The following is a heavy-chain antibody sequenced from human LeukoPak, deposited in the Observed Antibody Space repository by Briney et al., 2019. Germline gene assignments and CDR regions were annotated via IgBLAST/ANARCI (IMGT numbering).Heavy chain of an antibody. CDR2: ITSSTNYI. V-gene: IGHV3-21*04. D-gene: IGHD3-22*01. Sequence: GGSLRLSCAASGFTFSSYSMNWVRQAPGKGLEWVSSITSSTNYIYYADSVKGRFTISRDDAKNTLYLQMNSMRAEDTAVYYCARDTNYYDSSGYYSGSDFDYWGQGTLVTVSS. J-gene: IGHJ4*02. CDR3: ARDTNYYDSSGYYSGSDFDY. CDR1: GFTFSSYS.